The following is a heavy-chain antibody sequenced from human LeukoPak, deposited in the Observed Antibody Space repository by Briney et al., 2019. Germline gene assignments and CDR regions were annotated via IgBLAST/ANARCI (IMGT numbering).Heavy chain of an antibody. V-gene: IGHV4-30-4*01. Sequence: SGTLSLTCTVSGGSISSGDYYWSWIRQPPGKGLEWIGYIYYSGSTYYNPSLKSRVTISVDTSKNQFSLKLSSVTAADTAVYYCARVVGSGSYYVIDYWGQGTLVTVSS. CDR2: IYYSGST. CDR1: GGSISSGDYY. D-gene: IGHD3-10*01. J-gene: IGHJ4*02. CDR3: ARVVGSGSYYVIDY.